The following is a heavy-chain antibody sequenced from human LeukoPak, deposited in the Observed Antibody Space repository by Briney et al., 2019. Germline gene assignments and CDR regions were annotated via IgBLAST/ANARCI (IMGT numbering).Heavy chain of an antibody. Sequence: PSETLSLTCTVSGGSISSGGYYWSWIRQHPGKGLEWIGYIYYSGSTYYNPSLKSRVTISVDTSKNQFSLKLSSVTAAGTAVYYCARVRWGALYDSSGYSDYYMDVWGKGTTVTVSS. V-gene: IGHV4-31*03. CDR1: GGSISSGGYY. J-gene: IGHJ6*03. CDR3: ARVRWGALYDSSGYSDYYMDV. CDR2: IYYSGST. D-gene: IGHD3-22*01.